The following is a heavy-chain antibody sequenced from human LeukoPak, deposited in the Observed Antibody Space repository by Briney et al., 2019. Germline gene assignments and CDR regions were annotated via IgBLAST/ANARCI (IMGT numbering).Heavy chain of an antibody. CDR1: GGSFSVYY. CDR2: INHSGST. D-gene: IGHD3-3*01. V-gene: IGHV4-34*01. Sequence: SETLSLTCAVYGGSFSVYYWSWIRQPPGKGLEWIGEINHSGSTNYNPSLKSRVTISVDTSKNQFSLKLSSVTAADTAVYYCARDRHYDFWSGYYAAVDYYYGMDVWGQGTTVTVSS. CDR3: ARDRHYDFWSGYYAAVDYYYGMDV. J-gene: IGHJ6*02.